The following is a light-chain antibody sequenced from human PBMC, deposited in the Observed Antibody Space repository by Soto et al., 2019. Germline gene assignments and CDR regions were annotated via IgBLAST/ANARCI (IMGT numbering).Light chain of an antibody. CDR3: QQSYSTHLT. CDR1: QSISSY. V-gene: IGKV1-39*01. Sequence: DIQMTQSPSSLSASVGDRVTITCRASQSISSYLNWYQQKPGKAPKLLIYAASSLHSGVTSRFSGSGSGTDFTLTISSLQPEDFATYYCQQSYSTHLTFGQGTKLEIK. J-gene: IGKJ2*01. CDR2: AAS.